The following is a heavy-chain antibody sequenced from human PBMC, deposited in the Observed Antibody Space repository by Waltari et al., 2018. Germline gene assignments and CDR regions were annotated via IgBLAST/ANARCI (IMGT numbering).Heavy chain of an antibody. CDR2: IYYSGST. J-gene: IGHJ1*01. CDR1: GGSISSSSYY. Sequence: QLQLQESGPGLVKPSATLSLTCTVSGGSISSSSYYWGWIRQPPGKGLEWIGSIYYSGSTYYNPSLKSRVTISVDTSKNQFSLKLSSVTAADTAVYYCARSKAAAGWSSAEYFQHWGQGTLVTVSS. V-gene: IGHV4-39*01. CDR3: ARSKAAAGWSSAEYFQH. D-gene: IGHD6-13*01.